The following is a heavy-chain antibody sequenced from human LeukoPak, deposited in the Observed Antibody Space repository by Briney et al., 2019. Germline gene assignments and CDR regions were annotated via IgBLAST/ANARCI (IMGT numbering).Heavy chain of an antibody. CDR2: IYYSGST. Sequence: PSETLSLTCTVSGGSISSSSYYWGWIRQPPGKGLEWIGSIYYSGSTYYNPSLKSRVTISVDMSKNQFSLKLSSVTAADTAVYYCARAGYDSSGYYYDYWGQGTLVTVSS. V-gene: IGHV4-39*07. CDR1: GGSISSSSYY. CDR3: ARAGYDSSGYYYDY. J-gene: IGHJ4*02. D-gene: IGHD3-22*01.